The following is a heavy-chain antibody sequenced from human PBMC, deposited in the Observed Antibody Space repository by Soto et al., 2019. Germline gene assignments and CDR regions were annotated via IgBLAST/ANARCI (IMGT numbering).Heavy chain of an antibody. CDR3: ARGGRGNYGSGSYYNVHHYYGMDV. D-gene: IGHD3-10*01. CDR1: GGSFSGYY. J-gene: IGHJ6*02. CDR2: INHSGST. V-gene: IGHV4-34*01. Sequence: SETLSLTCAVYGGSFSGYYWSWIRQPPGKGLEWIGEINHSGSTNYNPSLKSRVTVSVDTSKNQFSLKLSSVTAADTAVYYCARGGRGNYGSGSYYNVHHYYGMDVWGQGTTVTVSS.